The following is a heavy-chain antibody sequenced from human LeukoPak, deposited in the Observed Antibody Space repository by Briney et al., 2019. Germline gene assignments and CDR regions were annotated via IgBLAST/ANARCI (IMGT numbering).Heavy chain of an antibody. D-gene: IGHD3-10*01. J-gene: IGHJ3*02. V-gene: IGHV3-64*04. CDR1: GFTFSGYA. CDR2: IISNGEST. Sequence: GGSLRLSCSASGFTFSGYAMHWVRQAPGKGLEYVSAIISNGESTYYSDSVKDRFTISRDNAKNSLFLQMNSLRAEDTAVYYCAREGAGDAFDIWGQGTMVTVSS. CDR3: AREGAGDAFDI.